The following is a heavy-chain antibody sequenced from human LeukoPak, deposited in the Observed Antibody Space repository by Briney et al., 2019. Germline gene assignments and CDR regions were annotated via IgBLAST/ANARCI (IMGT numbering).Heavy chain of an antibody. CDR2: INHSGST. Sequence: SETLSLTCAVYGGSFSGYYRSWIRQPPGKGLEWIGEINHSGSTNYNPSLKSRVTISVDTSKNQFSLKLSSVTAADTAVYYCARADYSGSYWGVDYFDYWGQGTLVTVSS. D-gene: IGHD1-26*01. J-gene: IGHJ4*02. CDR3: ARADYSGSYWGVDYFDY. CDR1: GGSFSGYY. V-gene: IGHV4-34*01.